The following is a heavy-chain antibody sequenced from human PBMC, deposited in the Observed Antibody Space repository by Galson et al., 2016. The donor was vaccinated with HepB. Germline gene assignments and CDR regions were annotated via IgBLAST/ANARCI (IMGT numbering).Heavy chain of an antibody. D-gene: IGHD3-16*01. J-gene: IGHJ6*02. CDR1: AFTFSTYG. CDR2: IWFDGRYR. Sequence: SLRLSCAASAFTFSTYGMHWVRQAPGKGLEWVAAIWFDGRYRFHADSVKGRFTISRDNSKNTLFLQMNSLRVEDTAVYYCAREPHGADYGMDVWGQGTTVTGSS. CDR3: AREPHGADYGMDV. V-gene: IGHV3-33*01.